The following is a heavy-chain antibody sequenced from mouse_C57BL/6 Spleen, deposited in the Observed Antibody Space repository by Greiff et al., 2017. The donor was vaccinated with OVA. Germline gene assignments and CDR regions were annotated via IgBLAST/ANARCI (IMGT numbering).Heavy chain of an antibody. CDR1: GYTFTSYG. D-gene: IGHD2-3*01. J-gene: IGHJ2*01. CDR3: ARGGYYDY. CDR2: IYPRSGYT. Sequence: VNVVESGAELARPGASVKLSCKASGYTFTSYGISWVKQRTGQGLEWIGEIYPRSGYTFYNEKFKGKATLTADKASSTAYMQLSSLTSEDSAVYYCARGGYYDYWGQGTTLTVSS. V-gene: IGHV1-81*01.